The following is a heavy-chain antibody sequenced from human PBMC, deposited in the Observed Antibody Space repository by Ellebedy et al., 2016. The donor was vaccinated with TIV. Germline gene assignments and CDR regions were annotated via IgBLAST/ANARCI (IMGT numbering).Heavy chain of an antibody. CDR1: GFTFDDYA. D-gene: IGHD6-6*01. Sequence: SLKISXAASGFTFDDYAMHWVRQAPGKGLEWVSGISWNSGSIGYADSVKGRFTISRDNAKNSLYLQMNSLRAEDTAVYYCAKRFEYSSSSVDYWGQGTLVTVSS. J-gene: IGHJ4*02. CDR2: ISWNSGSI. V-gene: IGHV3-9*01. CDR3: AKRFEYSSSSVDY.